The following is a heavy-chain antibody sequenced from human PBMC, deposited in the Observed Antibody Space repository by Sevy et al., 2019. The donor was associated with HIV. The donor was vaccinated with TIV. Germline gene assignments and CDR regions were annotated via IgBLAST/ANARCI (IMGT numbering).Heavy chain of an antibody. D-gene: IGHD3-16*02. V-gene: IGHV4-39*01. CDR2: ISYSGSS. J-gene: IGHJ3*01. CDR3: TAIYYCVRHLFHDFAWGSHRYRDAFDL. CDR1: GASINTIAYY. Sequence: KQSQTLSLTCTVSGASINTIAYYWGWVRQPPGKGLEWIGSISYSGSSYYNPSLKSRVTISVDTSKNQFSLNLSSVTAADTGTAADTAIYYCVRHLFHDFAWGSHRYRDAFDLWGQGTLVTVSS.